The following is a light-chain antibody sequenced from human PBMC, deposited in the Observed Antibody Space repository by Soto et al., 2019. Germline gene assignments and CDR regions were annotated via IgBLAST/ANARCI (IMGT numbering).Light chain of an antibody. J-gene: IGKJ4*01. CDR2: AAS. Sequence: DIQVTQSPSSLSASVGDRVTITCRASQSISSYLNWYQQKPGKAPKLLIYAASSLQSGVPSRFSGSGSGTDFTLTISSLPPEDFATYYCQQSYSTPGTFGGGTKVEIK. V-gene: IGKV1-39*01. CDR1: QSISSY. CDR3: QQSYSTPGT.